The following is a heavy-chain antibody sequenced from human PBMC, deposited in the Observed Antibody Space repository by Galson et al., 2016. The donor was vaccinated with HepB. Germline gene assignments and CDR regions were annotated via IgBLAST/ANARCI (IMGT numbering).Heavy chain of an antibody. CDR2: IIPIFGTA. V-gene: IGHV1-69*06. CDR1: GGTFSNYA. Sequence: SVKVSCKASGGTFSNYAISWVRQAPGQGLEWMGGIIPIFGTANYAQKFQGRVTITADKSTSTAYMELSSLTSEDTAVYYCARAQGNWNDYYFDYWGQGTLVTVSS. J-gene: IGHJ4*02. D-gene: IGHD1-1*01. CDR3: ARAQGNWNDYYFDY.